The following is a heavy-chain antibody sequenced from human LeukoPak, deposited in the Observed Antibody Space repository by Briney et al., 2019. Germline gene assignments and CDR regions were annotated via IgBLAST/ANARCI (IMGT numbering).Heavy chain of an antibody. CDR3: ARAYYDSSGPWYFDL. J-gene: IGHJ2*01. V-gene: IGHV4-38-2*02. D-gene: IGHD3-22*01. Sequence: SETLSLTCTVSGYSINSGYYWGWIRPPPGKGLEWIGSIYHSGSTYYNPSLKRRVTISLDTSKYQFSLKLSSVTAADTAVYYCARAYYDSSGPWYFDLWGRGTLVTVSS. CDR2: IYHSGST. CDR1: GYSINSGYY.